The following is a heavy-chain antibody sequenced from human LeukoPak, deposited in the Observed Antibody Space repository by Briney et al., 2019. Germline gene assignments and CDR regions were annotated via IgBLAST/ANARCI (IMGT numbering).Heavy chain of an antibody. V-gene: IGHV4-59*01. CDR3: ARGYGSGSYYNFGRFDY. J-gene: IGHJ4*02. D-gene: IGHD3-10*01. CDR2: IYYSGST. Sequence: SETLSLTCTVSGGSISSYYWSWIRQPPGKGLEWIGYIYYSGSTNYNPSLKSRVTISVDTSKNQFSLKLSSVTAEDTAVYYCARGYGSGSYYNFGRFDYWGQGTLVTVSS. CDR1: GGSISSYY.